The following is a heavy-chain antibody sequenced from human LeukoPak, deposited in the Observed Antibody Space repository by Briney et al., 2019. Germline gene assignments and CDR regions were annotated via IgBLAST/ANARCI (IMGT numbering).Heavy chain of an antibody. CDR2: ISYDGSNK. Sequence: GGSLRLSCAASGFTFNSYGMHWVRQAPGKGLEWVAVISYDGSNKYYADSVKGRFTISRDNSKSTLYLQMNSLRAEDTAVYYCMSGFSYGMDVWGKGTTVTVSS. CDR1: GFTFNSYG. V-gene: IGHV3-30*03. J-gene: IGHJ6*04. D-gene: IGHD3-10*01. CDR3: MSGFSYGMDV.